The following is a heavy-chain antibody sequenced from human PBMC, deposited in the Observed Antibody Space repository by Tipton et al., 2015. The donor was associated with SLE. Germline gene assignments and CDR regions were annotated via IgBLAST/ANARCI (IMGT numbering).Heavy chain of an antibody. CDR2: IKQDGSEK. CDR3: TSLSAPSDY. V-gene: IGHV3-7*01. CDR1: GFTFSSYW. Sequence: SLRLSCVASGFTFSSYWMNWVRQAPGKGLEWVANIKQDGSEKYYVDSVKGRFIISRDNAKNTLFLEMNNLRVDDTAFYYCTSLSAPSDYWGQGTLVTVSS. J-gene: IGHJ4*02.